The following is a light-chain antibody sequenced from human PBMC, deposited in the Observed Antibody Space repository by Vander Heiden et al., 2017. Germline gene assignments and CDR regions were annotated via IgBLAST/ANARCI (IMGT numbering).Light chain of an antibody. J-gene: IGKJ2*01. CDR3: QQSYSTPR. Sequence: DIQMPQSPSSLSASVGDRVTITCRASQSISSYLNWYQQKPGKAPKLLIYAASSLQSGVPSRFSGSGSGTDFTLTISSLQPEDFATYYCQQSYSTPRFGQGTKLEIK. CDR1: QSISSY. CDR2: AAS. V-gene: IGKV1-39*01.